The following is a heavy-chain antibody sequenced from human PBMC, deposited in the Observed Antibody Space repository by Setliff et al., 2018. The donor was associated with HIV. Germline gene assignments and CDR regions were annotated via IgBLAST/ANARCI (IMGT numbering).Heavy chain of an antibody. CDR3: ARFQAWQLGRRGGYYYYRGV. V-gene: IGHV4-59*01. CDR2: IHYSGSS. Sequence: SETLSLTCTVCRGSLSGYYWSWVRQPPEKRLELIGFIHYSGSSDYNPSLKSRITISVDMSRNQFSLVLSSVTAADTAVYYCARFQAWQLGRRGGYYYYRGVWGKGTTVTVSS. D-gene: IGHD1-1*01. J-gene: IGHJ6*03. CDR1: RGSLSGYY.